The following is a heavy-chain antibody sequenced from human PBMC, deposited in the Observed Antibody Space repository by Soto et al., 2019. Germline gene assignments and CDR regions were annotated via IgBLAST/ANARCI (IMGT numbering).Heavy chain of an antibody. D-gene: IGHD3-16*02. CDR3: ARDMMMITFGGVIVRAFDY. CDR1: GGSVSSGSYY. V-gene: IGHV4-61*01. CDR2: IYYSGST. J-gene: IGHJ4*02. Sequence: QVQLQESGPGLVKPSETLSLTCTVSGGSVSSGSYYWSWIRQPPGKGLEWIGYIYYSGSTNYNPSLRIRVTISVDTSKNQFSLKLSSVTAADTAVYYCARDMMMITFGGVIVRAFDYWGQGTLVTVSS.